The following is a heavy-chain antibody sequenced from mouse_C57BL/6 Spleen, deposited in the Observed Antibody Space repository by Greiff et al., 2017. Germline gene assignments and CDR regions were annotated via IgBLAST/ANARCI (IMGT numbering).Heavy chain of an antibody. D-gene: IGHD4-1*02. V-gene: IGHV1-4*01. CDR2: LNPSSGYT. CDR1: GYTFTSYT. CDR3: ARSQLGRAYYFDY. Sequence: VQLQQSGAELARPGASVKMSCKASGYTFTSYTMHWVKQRPGQGLEWIGYLNPSSGYTKYNQKFKDKATWTADKSSSTAYMQLSSLTSEDSAVYYCARSQLGRAYYFDYWGQGTTLTVSS. J-gene: IGHJ2*01.